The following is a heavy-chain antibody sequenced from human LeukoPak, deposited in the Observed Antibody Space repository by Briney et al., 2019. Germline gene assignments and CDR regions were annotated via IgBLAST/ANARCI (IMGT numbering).Heavy chain of an antibody. Sequence: GGSLRLSCAASGFTFSDYSMSWIRQAPGKGLEWVSYINSSGSTIYYADSVKGRFTISRDNAKNSLYLQMNSLRAEDTAVYYCARDEPYTATGYGNPIDYWGQGTLVTVSS. CDR1: GFTFSDYS. V-gene: IGHV3-11*01. CDR2: INSSGSTI. CDR3: ARDEPYTATGYGNPIDY. D-gene: IGHD3-16*01. J-gene: IGHJ4*02.